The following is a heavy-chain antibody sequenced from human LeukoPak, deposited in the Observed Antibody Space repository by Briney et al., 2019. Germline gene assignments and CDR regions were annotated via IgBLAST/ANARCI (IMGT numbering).Heavy chain of an antibody. V-gene: IGHV4-4*07. CDR2: IYAPGSS. CDR3: ARDLEDFDRPANDY. CDR1: GDSISVYY. Sequence: KTSETLSLTCTVSGDSISVYYWAWIRQPAGKGLEWIVHIYAPGSSNYSPPFKSRITISIDMSNNHFYLRLNCVTAADTAMYYCARDLEDFDRPANDYWGQGTHVIVSP. D-gene: IGHD2-15*01. J-gene: IGHJ4*02.